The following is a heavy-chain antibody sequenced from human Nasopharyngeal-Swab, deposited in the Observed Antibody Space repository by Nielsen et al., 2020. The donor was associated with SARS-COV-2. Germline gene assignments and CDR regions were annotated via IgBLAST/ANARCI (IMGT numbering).Heavy chain of an antibody. CDR3: ARAVATAILGY. CDR2: IYYSGST. CDR1: GGSISSSSYY. V-gene: IGHV4-39*01. Sequence: SETLSLTCTVSGGSISSSSYYWGWIRQPPGKGLEWIGTIYYSGSTYYNPSLKSRVTISVDTSRNQFSLKLSSVTAADTAVYYCARAVATAILGYWGKGTRVTGSS. D-gene: IGHD5-18*01. J-gene: IGHJ4*02.